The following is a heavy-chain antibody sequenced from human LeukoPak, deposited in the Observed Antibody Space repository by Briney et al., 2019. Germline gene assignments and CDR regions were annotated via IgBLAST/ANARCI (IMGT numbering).Heavy chain of an antibody. CDR3: ARQLSHYYDSSGYYYEVNAFDI. D-gene: IGHD3-22*01. Sequence: SETLSLTCTVSGGSISSYYWSWIRQPPGKGLEWIGYIYYSGSTNYNPSLKSRVTISVDTSKNQFSLKLSSVTAADTAVYYCARQLSHYYDSSGYYYEVNAFDIWGQGTMVTVSS. V-gene: IGHV4-59*08. CDR2: IYYSGST. J-gene: IGHJ3*02. CDR1: GGSISSYY.